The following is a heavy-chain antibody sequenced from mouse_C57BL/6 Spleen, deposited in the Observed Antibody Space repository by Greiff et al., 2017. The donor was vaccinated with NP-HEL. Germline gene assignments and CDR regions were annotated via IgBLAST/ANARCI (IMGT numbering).Heavy chain of an antibody. CDR3: AREGVYDYDGLYYFDY. Sequence: VQLQQSGPELVKPGASVKISCKASGYAFSSSWMNWVKQRPGKGLAWIGRIYPGDGDTTYIGKFKGKATLTADKSSSTAYMQLSSLTSEDSAVYFCAREGVYDYDGLYYFDYWGQGTTLTVSS. CDR1: GYAFSSSW. J-gene: IGHJ2*01. D-gene: IGHD2-4*01. V-gene: IGHV1-82*01. CDR2: IYPGDGDT.